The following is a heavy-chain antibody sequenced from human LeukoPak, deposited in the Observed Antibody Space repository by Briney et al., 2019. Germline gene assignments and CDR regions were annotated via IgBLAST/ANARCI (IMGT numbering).Heavy chain of an antibody. J-gene: IGHJ4*02. CDR1: GFPFSETA. D-gene: IGHD3-22*01. V-gene: IGHV3-23*01. Sequence: GGSLRLSCVASGFPFSETAMTWVRQAPGKGLEWLSVITRGGSPYYADSVKGRFTISRDNARNTVYLQLYSLRNEDTALYYCAKEHLKYANDNRGSFDYWGQGTLVTVSS. CDR2: ITRGGSP. CDR3: AKEHLKYANDNRGSFDY.